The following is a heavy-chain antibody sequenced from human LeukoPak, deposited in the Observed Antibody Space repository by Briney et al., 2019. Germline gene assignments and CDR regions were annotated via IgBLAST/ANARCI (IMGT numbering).Heavy chain of an antibody. CDR3: ARNRDGYNSFDY. Sequence: SETLSLTCAVSGGSISSGGYYWSWIRQHPGKGLEWIGEIYHSGSANYNPSLKSRVTISVDTSKNQFSLKLSSVTAADTAVYYCARNRDGYNSFDYWGQGTLVTVSS. D-gene: IGHD5-24*01. CDR1: GGSISSGGYY. J-gene: IGHJ4*02. V-gene: IGHV4-31*11. CDR2: IYHSGSA.